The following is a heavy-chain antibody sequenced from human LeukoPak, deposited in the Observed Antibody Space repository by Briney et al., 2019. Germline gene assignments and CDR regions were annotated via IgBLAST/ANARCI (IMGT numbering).Heavy chain of an antibody. V-gene: IGHV4-34*01. J-gene: IGHJ6*03. CDR3: ARVLYSSSTYYYYYYMVV. CDR1: GGSFSGYY. CDR2: INHSGST. Sequence: SETLSLTCAVYGGSFSGYYWSWIRQPPGKGLEWIGEINHSGSTNYNPSLKSRVTISVDTSKNQFSLKLSSVTAADTAVYYCARVLYSSSTYYYYYYMVVWGKGTTVTVSS. D-gene: IGHD6-13*01.